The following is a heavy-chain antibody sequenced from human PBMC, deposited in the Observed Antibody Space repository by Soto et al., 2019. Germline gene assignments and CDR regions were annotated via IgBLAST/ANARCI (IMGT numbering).Heavy chain of an antibody. J-gene: IGHJ4*02. CDR3: ARHSGVSGTLSYYFDH. Sequence: SETLSLTCTVSGGSISSSSYYWGWIRQPPGKGLEWIGSIYCSGSTYYNPSLKSRVTISVDTSKNQFSLKLSSVTAADTAVYYCARHSGVSGTLSYYFDHWGQGTLVTVSS. CDR2: IYCSGST. D-gene: IGHD1-26*01. V-gene: IGHV4-39*01. CDR1: GGSISSSSYY.